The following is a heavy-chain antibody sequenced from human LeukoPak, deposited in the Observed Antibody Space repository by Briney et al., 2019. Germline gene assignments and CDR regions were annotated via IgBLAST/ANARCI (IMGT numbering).Heavy chain of an antibody. CDR2: ISDSGGSI. Sequence: GGSLRLSCAASGFIFSSYAMSWVRQAPGKGLEWVSVISDSGGSIYYADSVKGRFTISRDNSKNTLHLQMHSLRAEDTAVYYCARDRSTLTERYFDSWGQGTLVTVSS. CDR1: GFIFSSYA. V-gene: IGHV3-23*01. J-gene: IGHJ4*02. CDR3: ARDRSTLTERYFDS. D-gene: IGHD2/OR15-2a*01.